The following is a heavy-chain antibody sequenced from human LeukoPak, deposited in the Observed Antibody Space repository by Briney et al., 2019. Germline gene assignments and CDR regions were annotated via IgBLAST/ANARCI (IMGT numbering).Heavy chain of an antibody. V-gene: IGHV3-7*01. CDR1: AFTFGSNW. CDR2: INPDGSVK. CDR3: ARGDSGDWSFDP. Sequence: GGSLRLSCVISAFTFGSNWMSWVRQAPGKGLEWVANINPDGSVKYYVDSVEGRFTISGDNAKNSLYLQMSSLRVEDTAVYFCARGDSGDWSFDPWDQGTLVTVSS. J-gene: IGHJ5*02. D-gene: IGHD6-19*01.